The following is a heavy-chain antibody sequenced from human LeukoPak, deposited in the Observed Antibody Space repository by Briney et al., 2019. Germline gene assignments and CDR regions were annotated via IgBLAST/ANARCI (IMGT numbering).Heavy chain of an antibody. CDR1: GGTFSSYA. Sequence: AASVKVSCKASGGTFSSYAISWVRQAPGQGLEWMGGIIPIFGTANYAQKFQGRVTITTDESTSTAYMELSSLRSEDTAVYYCASNEVVPAALAYYYYMDVWGKGTTVTVSS. CDR3: ASNEVVPAALAYYYYMDV. CDR2: IIPIFGTA. V-gene: IGHV1-69*05. D-gene: IGHD2-2*01. J-gene: IGHJ6*03.